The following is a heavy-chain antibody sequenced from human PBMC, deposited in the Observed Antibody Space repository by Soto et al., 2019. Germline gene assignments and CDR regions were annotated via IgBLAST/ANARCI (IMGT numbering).Heavy chain of an antibody. V-gene: IGHV5-51*01. CDR3: ARNNYYGSGGSNPLTYGMDV. J-gene: IGHJ6*02. Sequence: PGESLKISCKGSGYSFTSYWIGWVRQMPGKGLEWMGIIYPGDSDTRYSPSFQGQVTISADKSISTAYLQWSSLKASDTAMYYCARNNYYGSGGSNPLTYGMDVWGQGTTVTVSS. D-gene: IGHD3-10*01. CDR2: IYPGDSDT. CDR1: GYSFTSYW.